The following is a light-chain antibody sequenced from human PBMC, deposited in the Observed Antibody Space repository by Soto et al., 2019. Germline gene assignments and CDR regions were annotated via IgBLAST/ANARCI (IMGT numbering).Light chain of an antibody. CDR1: QSVVTY. CDR3: QQSFSTPRT. J-gene: IGKJ1*01. Sequence: DTKLAQSPSPLSTSVRDRFTITCRASQSVVTYLNWYQQKPGKAPKLLIYGASSLQSGVPSRFSGSGSGTDFTLTISSLQPEDFGTYYCQQSFSTPRTFGQGTKVDIK. CDR2: GAS. V-gene: IGKV1-39*01.